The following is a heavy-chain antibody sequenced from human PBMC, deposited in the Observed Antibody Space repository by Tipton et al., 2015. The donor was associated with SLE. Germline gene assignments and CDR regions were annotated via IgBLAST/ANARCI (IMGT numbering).Heavy chain of an antibody. CDR1: GGSISSSSYY. D-gene: IGHD2-15*01. J-gene: IGHJ5*02. CDR2: AYYSGTT. Sequence: TLSLTCTVSGGSISSSSYYWGWIRQPPGKGLEWIGTAYYSGTTYYNPSLKSRVTISVDTSKNQFSLKLSSLTAADTAVYFCARHGTNGYCSGGSCSPGAWLDPWGQGTLVTVSS. V-gene: IGHV4-39*07. CDR3: ARHGTNGYCSGGSCSPGAWLDP.